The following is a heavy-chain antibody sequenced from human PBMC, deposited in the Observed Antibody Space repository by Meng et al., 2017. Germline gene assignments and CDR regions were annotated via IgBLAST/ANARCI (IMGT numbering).Heavy chain of an antibody. V-gene: IGHV1-2*06. CDR1: GYTFTGYY. Sequence: ASLKVSCKASGYTFTGYYMHGVRQAPGQGLEWMGRINPNSGGTNYAQKFQGRVTMTRDTSISTAYMELSRLRSDDTAVYYCARGDGVDGNFDYWGQGTLVTVSS. J-gene: IGHJ4*02. CDR2: INPNSGGT. D-gene: IGHD6-19*01. CDR3: ARGDGVDGNFDY.